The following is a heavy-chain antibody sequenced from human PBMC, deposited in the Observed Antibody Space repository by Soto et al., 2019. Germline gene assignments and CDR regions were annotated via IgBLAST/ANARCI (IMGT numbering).Heavy chain of an antibody. V-gene: IGHV1-69*08. J-gene: IGHJ4*02. D-gene: IGHD4-4*01. CDR3: VGDSAYSNYAFDF. CDR2: IIPILGRA. Sequence: QVQLVQSGAEVKKPGSSVKVSCKASGGSVSNYTLSWVRQAPGQGLQWMGRIIPILGRANYAENFQGRLTIIADKSTSTAYMELSSLRSEDTAVYFCVGDSAYSNYAFDFWGQGTLVIVSS. CDR1: GGSVSNYT.